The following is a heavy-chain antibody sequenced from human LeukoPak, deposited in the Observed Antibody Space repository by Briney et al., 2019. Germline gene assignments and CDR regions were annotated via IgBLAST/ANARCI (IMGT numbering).Heavy chain of an antibody. V-gene: IGHV4-59*08. D-gene: IGHD4-17*01. J-gene: IGHJ4*02. CDR3: ARQGAYGYYDY. CDR2: IYYSGST. CDR1: GGSFSGYY. Sequence: ASETLSLTCAVYGGSFSGYYWSWIRQPPGKGLEWIGYIYYSGSTNYNPSLKSRVTISVDTSMNQFSLKLSSVTAADTAVYYCARQGAYGYYDYWGQGTLVTVSS.